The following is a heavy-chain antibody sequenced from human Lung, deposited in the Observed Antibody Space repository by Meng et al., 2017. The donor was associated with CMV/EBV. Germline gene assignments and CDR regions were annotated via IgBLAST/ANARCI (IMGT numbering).Heavy chain of an antibody. CDR1: GYTLTSYA. D-gene: IGHD3-22*01. J-gene: IGHJ4*02. V-gene: IGHV1-3*01. CDR2: TNAGNGNT. CDR3: ARAGYDSSGYYPQPFDY. Sequence: QVQLVQSGAEVKKPGDSVKVSCKASGYTLTSYAMHWVRQAPGQRLEWMGWTNAGNGNTKYSQRFQGRVTITRDKSASTAYMELSSLRSEDTTVYYCARAGYDSSGYYPQPFDYWGQGTLVTVSS.